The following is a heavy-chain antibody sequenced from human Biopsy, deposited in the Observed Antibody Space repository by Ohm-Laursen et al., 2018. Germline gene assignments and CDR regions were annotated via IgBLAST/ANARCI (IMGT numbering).Heavy chain of an antibody. CDR2: VHHDGRT. V-gene: IGHV4-34*01. J-gene: IGHJ5*02. D-gene: IGHD2-2*01. CDR3: ARFIVPSLHCSNGVCPIRWFDP. Sequence: PSQTLSLTCAVYGGTYSGYYWSWIRQPPGKGLEWIGEVHHDGRTNYNPSFKSRVTISGDMSKKQFSLKLSGVTAADTAVYYCARFIVPSLHCSNGVCPIRWFDPWGQGTLVTAFS. CDR1: GGTYSGYY.